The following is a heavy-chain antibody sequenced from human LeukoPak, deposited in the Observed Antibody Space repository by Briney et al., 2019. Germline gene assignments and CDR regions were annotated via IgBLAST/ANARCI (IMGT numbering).Heavy chain of an antibody. D-gene: IGHD6-13*01. CDR1: GFNFSGYA. J-gene: IGHJ4*02. CDR3: AKSHASIWNVYDY. Sequence: GGSLRLSCAASGFNFSGYAMSWVRLAPGEGLEWVSAITAGGDSTYYAESVKGRFTISRDNLKNMVFLQMSTLRAEDTAIYYCAKSHASIWNVYDYWGQGTLVTVSS. V-gene: IGHV3-23*01. CDR2: ITAGGDST.